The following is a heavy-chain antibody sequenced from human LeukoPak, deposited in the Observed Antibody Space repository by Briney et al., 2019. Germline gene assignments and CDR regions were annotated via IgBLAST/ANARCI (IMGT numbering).Heavy chain of an antibody. J-gene: IGHJ6*02. Sequence: PGGSLRLSCAASGFTFNNYAMSWVRHAPGKGLEWVSAISRNGDSTYYADSVKGRITISRDNSKNTLNLHMTSLRAEDTAVYYCAKSAPGPTYGSGWYRAGQYYYALDVWGQGTTVTVSS. V-gene: IGHV3-23*01. D-gene: IGHD6-19*01. CDR1: GFTFNNYA. CDR2: ISRNGDST. CDR3: AKSAPGPTYGSGWYRAGQYYYALDV.